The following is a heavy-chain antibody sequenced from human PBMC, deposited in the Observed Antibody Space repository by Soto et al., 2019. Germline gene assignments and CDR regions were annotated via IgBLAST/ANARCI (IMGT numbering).Heavy chain of an antibody. Sequence: ASETLSLTCTVPGGSVSIGTYYWSWIRQPPGKGLEWIGFIHYSGSTNYNPSLKSRVTMSVDTSKNQFSLKLTSVNAADTAVYYCARTPIGYCSGGTCSNWFDPWGQGTLVTVSS. CDR3: ARTPIGYCSGGTCSNWFDP. CDR1: GGSVSIGTYY. V-gene: IGHV4-61*01. CDR2: IHYSGST. J-gene: IGHJ5*02. D-gene: IGHD2-8*02.